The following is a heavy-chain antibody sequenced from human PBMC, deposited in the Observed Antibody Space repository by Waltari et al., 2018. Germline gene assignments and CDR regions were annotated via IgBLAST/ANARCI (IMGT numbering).Heavy chain of an antibody. CDR1: GGSFSGYY. Sequence: QVQLQQWGAGLLKPSETLSLTCAVYGGSFSGYYWSWIRKPPGKGLEWIGEINHSGSTNYNPSLKSRVTISVDTSKNQFSLKLSSVTAADTAVYYCARGFYYGSDQGGYYYYGMDVWGQGTTVTVSS. D-gene: IGHD3-10*01. V-gene: IGHV4-34*01. J-gene: IGHJ6*02. CDR3: ARGFYYGSDQGGYYYYGMDV. CDR2: INHSGST.